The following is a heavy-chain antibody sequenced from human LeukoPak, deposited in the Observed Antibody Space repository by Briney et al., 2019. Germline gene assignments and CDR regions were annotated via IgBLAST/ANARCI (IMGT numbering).Heavy chain of an antibody. Sequence: GGSLRLSCAASGFTFSSYSMNWVRQAPGKGLEWVSSISSSSSYIYYADSVKGRFTISRDNAKNSLYLQMNSLRAEDTAVYYCARDSADYDFWSGYYTGEYGMDVWGQGTTVTVSS. V-gene: IGHV3-21*01. CDR3: ARDSADYDFWSGYYTGEYGMDV. CDR1: GFTFSSYS. D-gene: IGHD3-3*01. CDR2: ISSSSSYI. J-gene: IGHJ6*02.